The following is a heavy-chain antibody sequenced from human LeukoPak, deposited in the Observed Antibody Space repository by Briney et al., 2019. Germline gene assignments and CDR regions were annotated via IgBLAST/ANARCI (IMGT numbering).Heavy chain of an antibody. J-gene: IGHJ6*03. V-gene: IGHV1-24*01. D-gene: IGHD6-13*01. CDR1: GYTLTELS. CDR2: FDPEDGET. Sequence: ASVKVSCKVSGYTLTELSMHWVRQAPGKGLEWMGGFDPEDGETIYAQKFQGRVTMTEDTSTDTAYMELSSLRPEDTAVYYCATRDSSRTSPDYYYYYMDVWGKGTTVTVSS. CDR3: ATRDSSRTSPDYYYYYMDV.